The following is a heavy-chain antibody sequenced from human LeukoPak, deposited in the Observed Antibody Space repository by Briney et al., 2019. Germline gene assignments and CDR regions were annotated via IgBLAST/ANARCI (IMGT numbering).Heavy chain of an antibody. D-gene: IGHD3-10*01. Sequence: GASVKVSCKASGYTFTGYYMHWVRQAPGQGLEWMGWINPNSGGTNYAQKLQGRVTMTTDTSTSTAYMELRSLRSDDTAVYYCARDNSDTITMVRGDRLLVYYYYYYMDVWGKGTTVTISS. V-gene: IGHV1-2*02. CDR3: ARDNSDTITMVRGDRLLVYYYYYYMDV. CDR2: INPNSGGT. CDR1: GYTFTGYY. J-gene: IGHJ6*03.